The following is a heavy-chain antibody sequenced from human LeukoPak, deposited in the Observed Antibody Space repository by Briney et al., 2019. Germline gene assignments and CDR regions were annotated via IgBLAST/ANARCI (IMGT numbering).Heavy chain of an antibody. Sequence: ASVKVSCKASGYTFTRYDINWVRQAPGQGLEWMGWMNPNSGDTGYAQNFQGRVTMTRNTSIRTAFLDLTSLTSDDTAVYYCASTTYYDFWSGYDAFDIWGQGTMVTVSS. D-gene: IGHD3-3*01. CDR3: ASTTYYDFWSGYDAFDI. CDR1: GYTFTRYD. CDR2: MNPNSGDT. V-gene: IGHV1-8*01. J-gene: IGHJ3*02.